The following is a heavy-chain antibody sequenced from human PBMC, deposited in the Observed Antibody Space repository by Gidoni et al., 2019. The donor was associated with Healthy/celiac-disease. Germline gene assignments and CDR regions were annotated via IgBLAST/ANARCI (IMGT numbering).Heavy chain of an antibody. J-gene: IGHJ4*02. CDR1: GFTFSSYA. V-gene: IGHV3-23*01. Sequence: EVQLLESGGGLVQPGGSLRLSCSASGFTFSSYAMSWVRQAPGKGLEWVSAISGSGGSTYYADSVKGRFTISRDNSKNTLYLQMNSLRAEDTAVYYCAKDPASFGGNDYWGQGTLVTVSS. CDR2: ISGSGGST. D-gene: IGHD3-10*01. CDR3: AKDPASFGGNDY.